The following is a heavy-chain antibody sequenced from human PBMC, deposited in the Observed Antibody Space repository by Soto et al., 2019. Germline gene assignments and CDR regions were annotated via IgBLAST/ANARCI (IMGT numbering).Heavy chain of an antibody. V-gene: IGHV1-18*01. CDR1: GYTFTSYG. D-gene: IGHD6-6*01. CDR3: ARHGSSHWEWFDP. J-gene: IGHJ5*02. CDR2: ISAYNGNT. Sequence: ASVKVSCKASGYTFTSYGISWMRQAPGQGLEWMGWISAYNGNTNYAQKLQGRVTMTTDTSTRTAYMGLRSLRSEDTAVCYCARHGSSHWEWFDPWGQGXLLTVYS.